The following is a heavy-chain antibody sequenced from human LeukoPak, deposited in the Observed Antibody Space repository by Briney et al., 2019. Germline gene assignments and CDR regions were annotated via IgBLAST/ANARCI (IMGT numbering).Heavy chain of an antibody. V-gene: IGHV4-34*01. CDR1: GGSFSGYY. CDR3: ASQGKDCSGGSCYSGVRYFDY. CDR2: INHSGNT. Sequence: SETLSLTCAVYGGSFSGYYWSWIRQPPGKGLEWIGEINHSGNTNYNPSLKSRVTISVDTSKNQFSLKLSSVTAADTAVYYCASQGKDCSGGSCYSGVRYFDYWGQGTLVTVSS. D-gene: IGHD2-15*01. J-gene: IGHJ4*02.